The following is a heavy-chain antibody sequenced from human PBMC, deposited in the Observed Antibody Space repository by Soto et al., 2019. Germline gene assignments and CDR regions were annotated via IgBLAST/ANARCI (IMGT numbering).Heavy chain of an antibody. CDR2: ISGNGDNT. Sequence: EVQLVESGGNLVQPGGSLRLSWAASGFTFSAYAMSWVRQAPGKGREWVSIISGNGDNTYYADSVKGRLTISRDNFKNTLYLQIHSLRAEDTAVYFCAKDHEKSEEPTIIGYYYNGMDVWGQGTTVTVSS. D-gene: IGHD3-22*01. CDR1: GFTFSAYA. V-gene: IGHV3-23*04. J-gene: IGHJ6*02. CDR3: AKDHEKSEEPTIIGYYYNGMDV.